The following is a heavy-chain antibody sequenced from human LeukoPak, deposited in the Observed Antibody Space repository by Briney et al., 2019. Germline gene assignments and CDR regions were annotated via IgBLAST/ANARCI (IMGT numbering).Heavy chain of an antibody. Sequence: GGSLRLSCAASGFTFSSYEMNWVRQAPGKGLEWVSYISSSGSTIYYADSVKGRFTISRDNAKNSLYPQMNSLRAEDTAVYYCARDQWQQLAGEFDYWGQGTLVTVSS. D-gene: IGHD6-13*01. CDR2: ISSSGSTI. V-gene: IGHV3-48*03. CDR1: GFTFSSYE. J-gene: IGHJ4*02. CDR3: ARDQWQQLAGEFDY.